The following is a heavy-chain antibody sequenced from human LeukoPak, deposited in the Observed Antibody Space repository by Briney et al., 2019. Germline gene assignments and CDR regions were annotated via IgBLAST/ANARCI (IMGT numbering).Heavy chain of an antibody. V-gene: IGHV4-34*01. J-gene: IGHJ4*02. CDR1: GGSFSGYY. CDR3: ARGALYYYDSSGSLDY. D-gene: IGHD3-22*01. CDR2: INHSGST. Sequence: SETLSLTCAVDGGSFSGYYWSWIRQPPGKGLEWIGEINHSGSTNYNPSLKSRVTISVDTSKNQFSLKLSSVTTADTAVYYCARGALYYYDSSGSLDYWGQGTLVTVSS.